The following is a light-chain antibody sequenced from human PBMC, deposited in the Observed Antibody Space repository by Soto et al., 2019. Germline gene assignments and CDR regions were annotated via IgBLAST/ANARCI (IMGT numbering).Light chain of an antibody. CDR1: QSFSSY. CDR3: QQSYSTPYT. V-gene: IGKV1-39*01. Sequence: DIQMTQSPSSLSASVGERVTITCRGSQSFSSYLNWYQQKPGKAPKLLIYAASSLQSGVPSRFSGGASGTDFTLTISSLQPEDFATYYCQQSYSTPYTFGQGTKLEIK. J-gene: IGKJ2*01. CDR2: AAS.